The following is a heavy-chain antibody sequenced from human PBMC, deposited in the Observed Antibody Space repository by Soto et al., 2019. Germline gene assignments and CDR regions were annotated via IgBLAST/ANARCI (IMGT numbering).Heavy chain of an antibody. V-gene: IGHV4-34*01. D-gene: IGHD3-10*01. CDR1: GGSFSGYY. J-gene: IGHJ5*02. CDR3: ARGPNITMVRGVFSA. CDR2: INHSGST. Sequence: SETLSLTCAVYGGSFSGYYWSWIRQPPGKGLEWIGEINHSGSTNYNPSLKSRVTISVDTSKNQFSLKLSSVTAADTAVYYCARGPNITMVRGVFSAWGQGTLVTVS.